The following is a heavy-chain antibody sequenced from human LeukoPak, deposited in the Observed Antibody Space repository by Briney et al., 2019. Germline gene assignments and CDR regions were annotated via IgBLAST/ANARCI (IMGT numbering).Heavy chain of an antibody. D-gene: IGHD5-18*01. Sequence: PGGSLRLSCAASGFTFDDYAMHWVRQAPGKGLEWVSGISWNSGSIGYADSVKGRFTISRDNAKNSLYLQMNSLRAEDTAVYYCAKEGIQLWFMFERTERTQEDDAFDIWGQGTMVTVSS. CDR3: AKEGIQLWFMFERTERTQEDDAFDI. CDR2: ISWNSGSI. J-gene: IGHJ3*02. V-gene: IGHV3-9*01. CDR1: GFTFDDYA.